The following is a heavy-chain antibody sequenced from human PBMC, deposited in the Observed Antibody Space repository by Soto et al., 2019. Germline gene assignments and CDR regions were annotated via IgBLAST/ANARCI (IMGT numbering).Heavy chain of an antibody. J-gene: IGHJ4*02. D-gene: IGHD4-4*01. CDR3: ARHPRDDYNYGGSGIFDY. Sequence: QLQLQESGPGLVKPSETLSLTCSVSGGSISSRTFWWAWIRQPPGKGLEWIGDMYYSGSSYSSPSLKSRVPRSVDTSKNQLSLKLNSVTAADTAVYYCARHPRDDYNYGGSGIFDYWGQGTLVTVSS. V-gene: IGHV4-39*01. CDR1: GGSISSRTFW. CDR2: MYYSGSS.